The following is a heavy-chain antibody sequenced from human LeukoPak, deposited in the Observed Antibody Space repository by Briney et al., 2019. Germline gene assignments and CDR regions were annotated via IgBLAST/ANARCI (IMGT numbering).Heavy chain of an antibody. Sequence: GASVKVSCKASGYTFTSYYMHWVRQAPGQGLEWMGIINPSGGSTSYAQKFQGRVTMTRDTSTSTVYTELSSLRSEDTAVYYCARDDDILTAGGWLDPWGQGTLVTVSS. CDR3: ARDDDILTAGGWLDP. J-gene: IGHJ5*02. CDR1: GYTFTSYY. V-gene: IGHV1-46*01. D-gene: IGHD3-9*01. CDR2: INPSGGST.